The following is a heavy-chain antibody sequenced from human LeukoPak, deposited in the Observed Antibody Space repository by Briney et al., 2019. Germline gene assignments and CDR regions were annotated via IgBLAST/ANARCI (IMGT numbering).Heavy chain of an antibody. V-gene: IGHV3-21*01. J-gene: IGHJ4*02. CDR1: GFTFSSYS. CDR3: ARAAPYYGSGSCHFDY. D-gene: IGHD3-10*01. Sequence: GGSLRLSCAASGFTFSSYSINWVRQAPGKGLEWVSSISTSSTYIYYADSVKGRFTISRDNAKNSLYLQMNSLRAEDTAVYYCARAAPYYGSGSCHFDYWGQGTLVTVSS. CDR2: ISTSSTYI.